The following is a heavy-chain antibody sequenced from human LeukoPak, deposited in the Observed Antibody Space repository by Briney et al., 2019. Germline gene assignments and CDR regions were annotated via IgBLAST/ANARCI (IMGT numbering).Heavy chain of an antibody. V-gene: IGHV4-38-2*01. CDR1: GYSISSGYY. CDR3: ARDGYCSGGSCLALNWFDP. CDR2: IYHSGSA. Sequence: PSETLSLTCAVSGYSISSGYYWGWIRQPPGKGLEWIGSIYHSGSAYYNPSLKSRVTISVDTSKNQFSLRLNSVTAADTAVYYCARDGYCSGGSCLALNWFDPWGQGTLVAVSS. D-gene: IGHD2-15*01. J-gene: IGHJ5*02.